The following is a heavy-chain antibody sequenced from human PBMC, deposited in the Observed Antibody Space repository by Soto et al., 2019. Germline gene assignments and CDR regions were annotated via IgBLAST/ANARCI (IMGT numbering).Heavy chain of an antibody. CDR3: ARGGEGYCSSTSCYGPYYGMDV. CDR1: GYTFTRYY. J-gene: IGHJ6*02. CDR2: INPSGGST. V-gene: IGHV1-46*01. D-gene: IGHD2-2*01. Sequence: ASVKVSCKASGYTFTRYYMHWVRQASGQGLEWMGIINPSGGSTSYAQKFQGRVTMTRDTSTSTVYMELSSLRSEDTAVYYCARGGEGYCSSTSCYGPYYGMDVWGQGTTVTVSS.